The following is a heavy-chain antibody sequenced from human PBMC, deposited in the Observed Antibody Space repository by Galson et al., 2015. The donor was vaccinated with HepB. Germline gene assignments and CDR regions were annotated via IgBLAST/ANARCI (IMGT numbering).Heavy chain of an antibody. CDR1: EVAFSAYT. D-gene: IGHD1-26*01. CDR2: ITYGADTQ. V-gene: IGHV3-30-3*01. Sequence: SLRLSCAASEVAFSAYTMHWVRQAPGKGLEWVAAITYGADTQFYADSVRGRFTISRDNSASTVSLEMNSLRVADTALYYFVRDLIGTFAFDVWGQGTVVTVSS. J-gene: IGHJ3*01. CDR3: VRDLIGTFAFDV.